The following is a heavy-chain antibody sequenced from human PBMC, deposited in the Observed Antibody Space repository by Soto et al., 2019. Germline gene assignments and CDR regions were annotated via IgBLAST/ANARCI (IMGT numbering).Heavy chain of an antibody. V-gene: IGHV3-64D*06. CDR2: INRDGTFT. Sequence: GGSLRLSCSASGFTFSDYARHWVRQSPGKGLEHFSLINRDGTFTFYADSVKGRFTIARDNSKNTLYLQMNSLGGDDTAVYYCVKDHPSLEVWGQGTTVTVSS. CDR1: GFTFSDYA. J-gene: IGHJ6*02. D-gene: IGHD3-10*01. CDR3: VKDHPSLEV.